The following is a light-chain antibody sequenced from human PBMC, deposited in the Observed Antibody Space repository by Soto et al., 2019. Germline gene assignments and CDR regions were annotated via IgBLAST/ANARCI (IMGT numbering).Light chain of an antibody. CDR2: EVS. CDR3: SSYAGRNNFGV. J-gene: IGLJ1*01. V-gene: IGLV2-8*01. Sequence: QSVLTQPPSASGSPGQSVTISCTGTSSDVGGYNYVSWYQQHPGKAPKLMIYEVSKRPSGVPDRFSGSKSGNTASLTVSGLQAEDEADYYCSSYAGRNNFGVFGTRTKVTV. CDR1: SSDVGGYNY.